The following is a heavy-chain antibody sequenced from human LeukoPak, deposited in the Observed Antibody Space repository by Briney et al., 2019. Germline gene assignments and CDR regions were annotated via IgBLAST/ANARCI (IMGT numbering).Heavy chain of an antibody. J-gene: IGHJ4*02. Sequence: TLSLTCTVSGGSISSGNYYWSWIRQPAGKGLEYIGRIYNSGITNYNPSLKSRVTISVDTSKNQFSLKLNSVTAADTAVYYCARGPGGFGELFYYFDYWGQGTLVAVSS. CDR3: ARGPGGFGELFYYFDY. CDR2: IYNSGIT. V-gene: IGHV4-61*02. CDR1: GGSISSGNYY. D-gene: IGHD3-10*01.